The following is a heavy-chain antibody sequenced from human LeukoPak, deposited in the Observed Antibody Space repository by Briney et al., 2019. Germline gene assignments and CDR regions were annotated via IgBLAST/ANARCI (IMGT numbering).Heavy chain of an antibody. CDR1: GGSISSGGYY. CDR3: ACAVDGSSYPGYGMDV. V-gene: IGHV4-31*03. D-gene: IGHD6-6*01. Sequence: SETLSLTCTVSGGSISSGGYYWSWIRQHPGKGLEWIGYIYYSGSTYYNPSLKSRVTISVDTSKNQFSLKLSSVTAADTAVYYCACAVDGSSYPGYGMDVWGQGTTVTVSS. CDR2: IYYSGST. J-gene: IGHJ6*01.